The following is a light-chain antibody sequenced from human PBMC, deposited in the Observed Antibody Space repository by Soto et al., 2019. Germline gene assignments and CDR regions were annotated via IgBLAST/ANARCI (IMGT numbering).Light chain of an antibody. CDR3: QQYGSSTWT. J-gene: IGKJ1*01. Sequence: EIVLTQSPGTLSLSPGERATLSCRASQSVSISYLAWYQQKPGQAPRLLIYGASSRATGIPDRFSGSGSGTDFTLTISRLEPEDFAVYYCQQYGSSTWTLGQGTKVEIK. CDR2: GAS. CDR1: QSVSISY. V-gene: IGKV3-20*01.